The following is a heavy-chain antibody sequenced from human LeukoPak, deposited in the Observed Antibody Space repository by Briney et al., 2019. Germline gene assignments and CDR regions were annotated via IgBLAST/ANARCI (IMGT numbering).Heavy chain of an antibody. CDR2: IYTSGST. CDR3: ARVRWELLRSYYYYYMDV. J-gene: IGHJ6*03. CDR1: GGSISSYY. Sequence: SETLSLTCTVSGGSISSYYWSWIRQPPGKGLEWIGYIYTSGSTNYNPSLKSRVTISVDTSKNQFSLKLSSVTAADTAVYYCARVRWELLRSYYYYYMDVWGKGTTVTVSS. D-gene: IGHD1-26*01. V-gene: IGHV4-4*09.